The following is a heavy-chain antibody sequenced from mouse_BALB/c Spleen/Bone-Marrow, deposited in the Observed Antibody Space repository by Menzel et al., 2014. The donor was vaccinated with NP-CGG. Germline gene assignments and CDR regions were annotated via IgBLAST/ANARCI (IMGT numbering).Heavy chain of an antibody. V-gene: IGHV2-6-7*01. CDR1: GFSLTGYG. Sequence: VKLMDSGPGLVAPSQSLSITCTVSGFSLTGYGVSWVRQSPGKGLEWLGMIWGDGNTDYNSALKSRLSISKDNSKSQVFLKMNSLQTDDTARYYCARDSFLITRALDYWGQGTSVTVSS. D-gene: IGHD2-4*01. CDR2: IWGDGNT. CDR3: ARDSFLITRALDY. J-gene: IGHJ4*01.